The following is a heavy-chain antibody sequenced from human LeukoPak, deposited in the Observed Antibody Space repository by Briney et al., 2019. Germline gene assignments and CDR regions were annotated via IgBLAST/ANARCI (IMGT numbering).Heavy chain of an antibody. CDR1: GGSISSSNW. CDR3: ARGGGDIVVVVAAIGSYYGMDV. CDR2: IYHSGST. D-gene: IGHD2-15*01. Sequence: PSETLSLTCAVSGGSISSSNWWSWVRQPPGKGLEWIGQIYHSGSTNYNPSLKSRVTISVDKSKNPFSLKLSSVTAADTAVYYCARGGGDIVVVVAAIGSYYGMDVWGKGTPVTVSS. J-gene: IGHJ6*04. V-gene: IGHV4-4*02.